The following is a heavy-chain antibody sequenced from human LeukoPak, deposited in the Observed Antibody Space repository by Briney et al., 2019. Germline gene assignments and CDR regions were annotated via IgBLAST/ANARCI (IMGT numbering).Heavy chain of an antibody. J-gene: IGHJ4*02. V-gene: IGHV3-30*02. D-gene: IGHD6-19*01. CDR2: IRYHGNNE. CDR3: AKDPTERWLVTRGGLDY. Sequence: GGSLRLSCGAFGFTFSTYWMHWVRQAPGKGLEWVAFIRYHGNNEYYADSVKGRFTVSRDNSKNTLYLQMNSLRAEDTAVYYCAKDPTERWLVTRGGLDYWGQGTLVTVSS. CDR1: GFTFSTYW.